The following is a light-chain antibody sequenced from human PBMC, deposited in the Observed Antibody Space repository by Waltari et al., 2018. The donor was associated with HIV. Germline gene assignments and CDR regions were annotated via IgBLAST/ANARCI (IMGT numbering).Light chain of an antibody. J-gene: IGKJ4*01. Sequence: IVMTQSPATLSVSPGERATLSCRASQSLSTNVAWYQQKPGQPPRLLIYWVSTRATGISARFSGSGSRTEFTLTISSVQSEDFAVYYCQQYLRWPLTFGGGTKVEV. V-gene: IGKV3-15*01. CDR1: QSLSTN. CDR2: WVS. CDR3: QQYLRWPLT.